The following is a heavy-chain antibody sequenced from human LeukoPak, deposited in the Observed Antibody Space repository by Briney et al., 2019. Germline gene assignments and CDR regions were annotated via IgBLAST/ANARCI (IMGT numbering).Heavy chain of an antibody. V-gene: IGHV3-48*01. Sequence: PGGSLRLSCAASGFTFDDYGMSWVRQAPGKGLEWVSYISSSSSTIYYADSVKGRFTISRDNAKNSLYLQMNSLRAEDTAVYYCARDPPIVGATHFDYWGQGTLVTVSS. CDR3: ARDPPIVGATHFDY. D-gene: IGHD1-26*01. J-gene: IGHJ4*02. CDR1: GFTFDDYG. CDR2: ISSSSSTI.